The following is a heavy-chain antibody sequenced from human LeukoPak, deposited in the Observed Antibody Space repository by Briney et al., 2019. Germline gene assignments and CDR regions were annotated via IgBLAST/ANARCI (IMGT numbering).Heavy chain of an antibody. Sequence: GGSLRLSCAASGFTFSSYGMEWVRQAPGKGLEWVAFILNDGTTKYYADSVKGRFTISRDNSRNTLYMQMNSLRAEDTAVYYCAKSGRDSSTDYFDYWGQGTLVTVSS. CDR2: ILNDGTTK. CDR1: GFTFSSYG. CDR3: AKSGRDSSTDYFDY. V-gene: IGHV3-30*02. D-gene: IGHD2-2*01. J-gene: IGHJ4*02.